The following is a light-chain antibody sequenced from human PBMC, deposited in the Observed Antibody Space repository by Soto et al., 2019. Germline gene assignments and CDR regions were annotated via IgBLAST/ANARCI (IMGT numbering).Light chain of an antibody. CDR2: GAS. CDR1: QSVSSSY. CDR3: QQRSNWPT. Sequence: EFVLTQSPGTLSLSPGGRATLSCRASQSVSSSYLAWYQQKPGQAPRLLIYGASTRATGDPVRFSGSGSGTEFTLTISSLEPEDFAVYYCQQRSNWPTFGQGTKVDIK. V-gene: IGKV3D-20*02. J-gene: IGKJ1*01.